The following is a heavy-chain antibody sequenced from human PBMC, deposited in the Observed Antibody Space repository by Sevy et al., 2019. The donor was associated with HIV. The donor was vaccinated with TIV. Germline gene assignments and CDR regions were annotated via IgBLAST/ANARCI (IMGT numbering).Heavy chain of an antibody. J-gene: IGHJ4*02. V-gene: IGHV4-59*01. CDR3: ARGIVAYYFDY. CDR2: IYYSGFT. CDR1: CDSISNYY. Sequence: SETLSLTCTVSCDSISNYYWSWIRQPPGKGLEWIGYIYYSGFTNYNPSLKSRVTISVDTSKNQFSLKLSSVTAADTAVYYCARGIVAYYFDYWGQGTLVTVSS. D-gene: IGHD5-12*01.